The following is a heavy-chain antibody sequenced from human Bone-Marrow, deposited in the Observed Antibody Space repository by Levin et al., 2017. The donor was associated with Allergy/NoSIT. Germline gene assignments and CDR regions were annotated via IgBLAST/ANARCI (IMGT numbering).Heavy chain of an antibody. J-gene: IGHJ4*02. CDR2: IYPSDSDT. D-gene: IGHD3-16*01. Sequence: GESLKISCKGSGYRFTSYWIGWVRQMPGKGLEWMGIIYPSDSDTRYRPSFQGQVTISADTSISTVYLQWSSLKASDTAMYYCASAYRPGGGSNFDYWGQGTLVTVCS. CDR1: GYRFTSYW. CDR3: ASAYRPGGGSNFDY. V-gene: IGHV5-51*01.